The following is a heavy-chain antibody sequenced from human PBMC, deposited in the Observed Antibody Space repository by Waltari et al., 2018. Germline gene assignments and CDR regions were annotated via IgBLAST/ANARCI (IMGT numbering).Heavy chain of an antibody. CDR1: GYSFTSYW. V-gene: IGHV5-51*01. CDR3: ARHKAAYYYDSSGLNYYYYGMDV. CDR2: IYPGDSDT. D-gene: IGHD3-22*01. J-gene: IGHJ6*02. Sequence: AEVKQPGESLKISCKGSGYSFTSYWIGWVRQMPGKGLEWMGIIYPGDSDTRYSPSFQGQVTISADKSISTAYLQWSSLKASDTAMYYCARHKAAYYYDSSGLNYYYYGMDVWGQGTTVTVSS.